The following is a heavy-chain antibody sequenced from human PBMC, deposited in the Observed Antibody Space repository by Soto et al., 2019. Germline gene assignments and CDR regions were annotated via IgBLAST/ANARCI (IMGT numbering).Heavy chain of an antibody. CDR2: TNEDGTEK. CDR1: GFSFSSYW. Sequence: EVQLLESGGGLVQPGGSLRLSCAGSGFSFSSYWINWVRQAPGKGLEWVANTNEDGTEKYYVDSVKGRFSISKDNTKNSLYLQMNSLRADDTAVYYCVRAITTAASYWGQGTLVTVSS. D-gene: IGHD2-2*01. V-gene: IGHV3-7*04. J-gene: IGHJ4*02. CDR3: VRAITTAASY.